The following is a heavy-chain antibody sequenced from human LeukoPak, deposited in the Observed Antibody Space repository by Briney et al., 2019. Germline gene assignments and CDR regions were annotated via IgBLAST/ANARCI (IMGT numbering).Heavy chain of an antibody. CDR1: GFTFSSYA. CDR2: ISGSGGST. Sequence: GGSLRLSCAASGFTFSSYAMSWVRQAPGKGLEWVSAISGSGGSTYYADSVKGRFTISRDNSKNTLYLQMNSLRAEDTAVYYCAKDRIAARPGPYHFDYWGQGTLVTVSS. V-gene: IGHV3-23*01. D-gene: IGHD6-6*01. CDR3: AKDRIAARPGPYHFDY. J-gene: IGHJ4*02.